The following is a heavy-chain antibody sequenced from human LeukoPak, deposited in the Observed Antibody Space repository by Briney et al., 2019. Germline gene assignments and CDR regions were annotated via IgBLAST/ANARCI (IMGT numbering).Heavy chain of an antibody. V-gene: IGHV1-18*01. CDR1: GYTFTSYG. Sequence: ASVKVSCKASGYTFTSYGISWVRQAPGQGLEWTGWISAYNGNTNYAQKLQGRVTMTTDTSTSTVYMELRSLRSDDTAVYYCARVTSAAAGSDYYFDYWGQGTLVTVSS. D-gene: IGHD6-13*01. J-gene: IGHJ4*02. CDR2: ISAYNGNT. CDR3: ARVTSAAAGSDYYFDY.